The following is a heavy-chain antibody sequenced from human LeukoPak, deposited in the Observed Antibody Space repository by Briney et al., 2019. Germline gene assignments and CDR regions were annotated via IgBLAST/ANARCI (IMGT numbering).Heavy chain of an antibody. V-gene: IGHV3-53*01. CDR3: ARGVPSYYYYYMGV. J-gene: IGHJ6*03. CDR2: IYPVGST. CDR1: GFTVSSTY. Sequence: GGSQRLSCAVSGFTVSSTYMSWVRQAPGKGLEWVSLIYPVGSTYYADSVKGRFTVSRDNSKNTVFLQMNSLRADDTAVYYCARGVPSYYYYYMGVWGEGTTVTISS.